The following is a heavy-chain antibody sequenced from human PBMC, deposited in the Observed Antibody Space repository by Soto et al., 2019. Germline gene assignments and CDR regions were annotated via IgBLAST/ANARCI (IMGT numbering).Heavy chain of an antibody. J-gene: IGHJ5*02. V-gene: IGHV5-51*01. CDR1: ENTFSSYC. CDR2: IYPDDSDT. D-gene: IGHD2-15*01. Sequence: GESLKISCKGSENTFSSYCIAWVRQLPGKGLECMGIIYPDDSDTRYSPSFQGQVTISVDKSITTAYLQWSSLKASDTAMYYCAISRGGGSHLWFDPWGQGTQVTVSS. CDR3: AISRGGGSHLWFDP.